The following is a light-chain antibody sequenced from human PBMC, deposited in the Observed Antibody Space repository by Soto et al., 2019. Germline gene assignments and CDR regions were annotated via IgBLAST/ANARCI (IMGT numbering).Light chain of an antibody. J-gene: IGKJ3*01. CDR1: QGISRY. CDR2: AAS. V-gene: IGKV1-9*01. CDR3: QELNSYPYT. Sequence: DIQLTQSPSFLSASVGDRVTITCRASQGISRYLACFHQKPGKAPKLLIYAASTLQSGVPSRFSGSGSGTEFTLTISSLQPADFATYYCQELNSYPYTCGPGTKVYSK.